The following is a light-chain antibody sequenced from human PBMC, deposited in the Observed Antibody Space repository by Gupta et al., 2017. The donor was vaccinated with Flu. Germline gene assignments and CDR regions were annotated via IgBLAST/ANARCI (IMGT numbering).Light chain of an antibody. CDR3: SSYTGSSPL. CDR1: SSEVGAYNY. J-gene: IGLJ2*01. CDR2: EVK. Sequence: SRTTSWTGTSSEVGAYNYVSWYHQHPGNALNLVIVEVKQRPSGVSNRFSGSKSGNTASLTISGMQAEDEDHYYCSSYTGSSPLFGGGTKVTVL. V-gene: IGLV2-14*01.